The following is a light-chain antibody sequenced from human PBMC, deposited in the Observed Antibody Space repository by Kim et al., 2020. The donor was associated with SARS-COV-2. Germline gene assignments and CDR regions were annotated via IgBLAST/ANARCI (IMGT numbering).Light chain of an antibody. J-gene: IGLJ2*01. V-gene: IGLV6-57*03. Sequence: SVSPGKTVTISCTRSSGRIASNFVQWYQQRPGSAPTSVIYEDNQRPSWVPDRFSGSIDDSSNSASLTISGLKTEDEADYYCQSGRLFGGGTQLTVL. CDR1: SGRIASNF. CDR3: QSGRL. CDR2: EDN.